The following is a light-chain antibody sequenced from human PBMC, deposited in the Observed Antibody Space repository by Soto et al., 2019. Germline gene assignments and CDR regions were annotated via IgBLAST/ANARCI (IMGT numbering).Light chain of an antibody. V-gene: IGKV3-20*01. J-gene: IGKJ1*01. CDR3: QQYGSSPRT. CDR2: GAS. CDR1: QNVSSSY. Sequence: EIVLTQSPGTLSLSPGERATLSCRASQNVSSSYLAWYQQKLGQTPRLLIYGASSRATGIPDRFSGSGSGTHFTFTISRLEPEDFAVYYCQQYGSSPRTFGQGTKVEVK.